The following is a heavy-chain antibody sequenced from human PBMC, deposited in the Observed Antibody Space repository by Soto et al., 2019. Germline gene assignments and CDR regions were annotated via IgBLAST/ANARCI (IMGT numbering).Heavy chain of an antibody. CDR1: GFSFSNYT. CDR2: ISRSSSNI. Sequence: EVQLVESGGGLVKPGGSLRLSCAASGFSFSNYTMNWVRQAPGKGLDWLSSISRSSSNIFYGDSVKGRFTVSRDNANNLLYLQINIQSAEDTAMYYCARDLTVAASSAYFYYEMDVWGEGTTVTVSS. CDR3: ARDLTVAASSAYFYYEMDV. V-gene: IGHV3-21*01. J-gene: IGHJ6*04. D-gene: IGHD6-19*01.